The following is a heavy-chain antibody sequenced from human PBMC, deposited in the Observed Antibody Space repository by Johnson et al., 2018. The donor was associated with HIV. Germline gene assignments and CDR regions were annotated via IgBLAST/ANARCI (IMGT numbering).Heavy chain of an antibody. J-gene: IGHJ3*02. CDR3: ARDSPPWGARGDI. D-gene: IGHD1-26*01. V-gene: IGHV3-66*01. Sequence: MLLVESGGGLVQPGGSLRRSCAASGFTVSSNYMSWVRQAPGKGLEWVSVIYSGGSTYYADSVKGRFTISRDNSKNTLYLQMNSLRAEDTAVYYCARDSPPWGARGDIWGQGTMVTVSS. CDR2: IYSGGST. CDR1: GFTVSSNY.